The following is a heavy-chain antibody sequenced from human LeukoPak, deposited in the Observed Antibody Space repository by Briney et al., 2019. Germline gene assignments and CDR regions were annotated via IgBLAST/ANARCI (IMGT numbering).Heavy chain of an antibody. CDR2: IYYSGST. CDR3: ARGSGYDGFDY. V-gene: IGHV4-30-4*08. D-gene: IGHD5-12*01. J-gene: IGHJ4*02. Sequence: SETLSLTCTVSGGSISSGDYYWSWIRQPPGKGLEWIGYIYYSGSTYYNPSLKSRVTISVDTSNNQFSLQLSSVTAADTAVYYCARGSGYDGFDYWGQGTLVTVSS. CDR1: GGSISSGDYY.